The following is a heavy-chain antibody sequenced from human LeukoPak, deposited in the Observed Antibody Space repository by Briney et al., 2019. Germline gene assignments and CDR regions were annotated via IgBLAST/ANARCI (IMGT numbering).Heavy chain of an antibody. CDR3: AKGVGATADY. D-gene: IGHD1-26*01. CDR2: INPNSGGT. CDR1: GYTFTSYG. J-gene: IGHJ4*02. V-gene: IGHV1-2*02. Sequence: ASVKVSCKASGYTFTSYGISWVRQAPGQGLEWMGWINPNSGGTNYAQKFQGRVTMTRDTSISTAYMELSRLRSDDTAVYYCAKGVGATADYWGQGTLVTVSS.